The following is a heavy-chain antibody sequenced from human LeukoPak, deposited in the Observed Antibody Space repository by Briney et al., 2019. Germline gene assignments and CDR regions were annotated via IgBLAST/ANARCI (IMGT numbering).Heavy chain of an antibody. CDR1: GFTFSSYG. J-gene: IGHJ3*01. D-gene: IGHD3-10*01. CDR2: ISSRSSTI. CDR3: AKDSYVSGRPLHTFDV. Sequence: AGGSLRLSCVASGFTFSSYGMNWVRQAPGKGLEWISYISSRSSTIYYADSVKGRFTISRDNSQNTLFLQMNSLRVEDTAIYYCAKDSYVSGRPLHTFDVWGQGTMVTVSS. V-gene: IGHV3-48*01.